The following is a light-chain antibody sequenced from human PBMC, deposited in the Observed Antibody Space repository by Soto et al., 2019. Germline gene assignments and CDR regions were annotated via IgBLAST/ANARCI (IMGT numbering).Light chain of an antibody. J-gene: IGKJ1*01. Sequence: EIVLTQSPGTLSLSPGERATLSCRASQSVSSRSLAWYQQKPGQAPRLLIYAASSRATGIPDRFSGGGSGTDFTLTISRLEPEDFAVYYCQHYSSSRWTFGQGTKVDIK. CDR1: QSVSSRS. V-gene: IGKV3-20*01. CDR2: AAS. CDR3: QHYSSSRWT.